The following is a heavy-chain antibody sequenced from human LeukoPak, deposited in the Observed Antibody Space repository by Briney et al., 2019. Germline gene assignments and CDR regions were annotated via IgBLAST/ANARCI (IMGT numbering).Heavy chain of an antibody. V-gene: IGHV1-2*02. CDR1: GYTFTGYY. Sequence: ASVKVSCKASGYTFTGYYMHWVPQAPGQGLEWMGWINPNSGGTNYAQKFQGRVTMTRDTSISTAYMELSRLRSDDTAVYYCATVAGTLLYMDVWGKRTTVTVSS. CDR2: INPNSGGT. D-gene: IGHD6-19*01. J-gene: IGHJ6*03. CDR3: ATVAGTLLYMDV.